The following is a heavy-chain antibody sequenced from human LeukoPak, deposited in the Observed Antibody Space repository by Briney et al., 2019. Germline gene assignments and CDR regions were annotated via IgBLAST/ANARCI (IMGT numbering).Heavy chain of an antibody. V-gene: IGHV3-21*04. CDR1: GFTFSTYS. CDR2: MSNSI. D-gene: IGHD6-13*01. J-gene: IGHJ4*02. Sequence: GGSLRLSCAASGFTFSTYSMNWVRQAPGKGLEWVSSMSNSIHYADSVKGRFTISRDNAKNLLYLQMNRLRAEDTAVYYCARDESYSSDYWGQGTLVTVSS. CDR3: ARDESYSSDY.